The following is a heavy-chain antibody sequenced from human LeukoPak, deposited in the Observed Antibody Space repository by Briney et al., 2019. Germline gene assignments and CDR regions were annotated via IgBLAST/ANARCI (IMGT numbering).Heavy chain of an antibody. J-gene: IGHJ4*02. CDR2: IHSGGST. V-gene: IGHV3-53*04. CDR3: ASTLKTYSSSWYQDWDY. Sequence: GGSLRLSCAASGFTVSSNYMSWVRQAPGKGLEWVSVIHSGGSTYYADSVKGRFTISRHNSKNTLYLQMNSLRAEDTAVYYCASTLKTYSSSWYQDWDYWGQGTLVTVSS. CDR1: GFTVSSNY. D-gene: IGHD6-13*01.